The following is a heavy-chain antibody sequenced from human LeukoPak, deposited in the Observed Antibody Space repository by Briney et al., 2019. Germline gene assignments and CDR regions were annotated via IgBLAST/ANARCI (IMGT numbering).Heavy chain of an antibody. Sequence: PSETLSLTCTVSGGSISSGASDWGWIRQHPKRGLEWVGYINHSGSTYYNPSLGSRVTMSVDTSKNQFSLKLSSVTTADSAVYYCARAARQGFTMIVVPFFYFDLWGRGTLVTVSS. CDR2: INHSGST. CDR1: GGSISSGASD. D-gene: IGHD3-22*01. J-gene: IGHJ2*01. CDR3: ARAARQGFTMIVVPFFYFDL. V-gene: IGHV4-31*03.